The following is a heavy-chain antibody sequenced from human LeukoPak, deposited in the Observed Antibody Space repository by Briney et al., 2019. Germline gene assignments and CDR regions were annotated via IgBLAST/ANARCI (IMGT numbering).Heavy chain of an antibody. D-gene: IGHD3-3*01. CDR3: ARGSSSSYYYYMDV. J-gene: IGHJ6*03. CDR2: IRYDGSNK. Sequence: GGSLRLSCAASEFTFSSYGMHWVRQAPGKGLEWVAFIRYDGSNKYYTDSVKGRFTISRDDAKNSLYLQMNSLRAEDTALYYCARGSSSSYYYYMDVWGKGTTVTVSS. CDR1: EFTFSSYG. V-gene: IGHV3-30*02.